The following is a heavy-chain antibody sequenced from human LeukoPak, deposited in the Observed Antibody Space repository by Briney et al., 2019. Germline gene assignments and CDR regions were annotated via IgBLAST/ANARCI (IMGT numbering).Heavy chain of an antibody. Sequence: GGSLRLSCAASGSTFSSYSMNWVRQAPGKGLEWVSSISSSSSYIYYADSVKGRFTISRDNAKNSLYLQMNSLRAEDTAVYYCAREGTGELAGMDVWGQGTTVTVSS. CDR2: ISSSSSYI. CDR1: GSTFSSYS. J-gene: IGHJ6*02. D-gene: IGHD1-26*01. CDR3: AREGTGELAGMDV. V-gene: IGHV3-21*01.